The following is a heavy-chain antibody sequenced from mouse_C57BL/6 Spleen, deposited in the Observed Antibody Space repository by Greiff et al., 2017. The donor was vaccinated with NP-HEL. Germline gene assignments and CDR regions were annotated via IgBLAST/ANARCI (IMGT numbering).Heavy chain of an antibody. CDR1: GFNIKDDY. D-gene: IGHD1-1*01. J-gene: IGHJ3*01. Sequence: EVKLVESGAELVRPGASVKLSCTASGFNIKDDYMHWVKQRPEQGLEWIGWIDPENGDTEYASKFQGKAPITADTSSNTSYLQLSSLTSEDTAVYYCTTGYYGSSPAWFAYWGQGTLVTVSA. CDR2: IDPENGDT. V-gene: IGHV14-4*01. CDR3: TTGYYGSSPAWFAY.